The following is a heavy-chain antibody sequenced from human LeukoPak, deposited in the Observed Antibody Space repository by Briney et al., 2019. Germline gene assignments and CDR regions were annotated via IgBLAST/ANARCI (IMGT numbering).Heavy chain of an antibody. CDR1: GGSVSSSSSY. J-gene: IGHJ3*02. CDR2: IYYSGST. CDR3: ARSDGYGLVGI. V-gene: IGHV4-39*07. Sequence: PSETLSLTCTVSGGSVSSSSSYWGWIRQPPGKGLEWIGSIYYSGSTYYNPSLKSRVTMSVDTSTNQFSLKLSSVTAADTAVYYCARSDGYGLVGIWGQGTMVTVSS. D-gene: IGHD3-10*01.